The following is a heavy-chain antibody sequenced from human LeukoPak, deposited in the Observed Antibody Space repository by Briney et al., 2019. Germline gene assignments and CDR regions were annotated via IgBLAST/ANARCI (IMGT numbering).Heavy chain of an antibody. CDR3: ARAQYTPRRLIFHYYYYMDV. CDR1: GFTFSSYS. D-gene: IGHD2/OR15-2a*01. V-gene: IGHV3-48*02. J-gene: IGHJ6*03. CDR2: ISSSSSTI. Sequence: PGGSLRLSCAASGFTFSSYSMNSVRQAPGKGLEWVSYISSSSSTIYYADIMKGRFTISRDNAKNSLYLQMNSLRDEDTGVYYCARAQYTPRRLIFHYYYYMDVWGKGTTVTVSS.